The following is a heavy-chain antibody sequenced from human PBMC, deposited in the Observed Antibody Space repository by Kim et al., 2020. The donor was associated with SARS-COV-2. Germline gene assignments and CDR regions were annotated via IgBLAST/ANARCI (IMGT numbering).Heavy chain of an antibody. Sequence: YYADSVKGRFTISRDNSKNSLFLEMNSLRTEDAALYYCAKATYGSGGLDYWGQGTLVTVSS. CDR3: AKATYGSGGLDY. J-gene: IGHJ4*02. D-gene: IGHD3-10*01. V-gene: IGHV3-43*01.